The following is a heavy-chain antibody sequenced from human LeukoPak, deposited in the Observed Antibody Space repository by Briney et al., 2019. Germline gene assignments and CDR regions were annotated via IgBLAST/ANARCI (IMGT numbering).Heavy chain of an antibody. CDR1: GGSISSSSYY. Sequence: PSETLSLTCTVSGGSISSSSYYWGWIRQPPGKGLEWIGSIYYSGSTYYNPSLKSRVTMSVDTSKNQFSLKLSSVTAADTAVYYCARMRRYPAYWYFDLWGRGTLVTVSS. J-gene: IGHJ2*01. D-gene: IGHD1-1*01. CDR2: IYYSGST. V-gene: IGHV4-39*07. CDR3: ARMRRYPAYWYFDL.